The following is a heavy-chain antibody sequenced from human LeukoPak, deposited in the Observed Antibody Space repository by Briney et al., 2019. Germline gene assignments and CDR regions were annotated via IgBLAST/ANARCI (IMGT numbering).Heavy chain of an antibody. D-gene: IGHD6-19*01. CDR2: IGTGGDT. CDR3: ARDELYGSGRPGDY. V-gene: IGHV3-13*01. Sequence: GGSLRLSCAASGFTFISYDMHWVRQATGGGLEWVSAIGTGGDTYYPGSVKGRFTISRDNSKNTLYLQMNSLRAEDTAVYYCARDELYGSGRPGDYWGQGTLVTVSS. CDR1: GFTFISYD. J-gene: IGHJ4*02.